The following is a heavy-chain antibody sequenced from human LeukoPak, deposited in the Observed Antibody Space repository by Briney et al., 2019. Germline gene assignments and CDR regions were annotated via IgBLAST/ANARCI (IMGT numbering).Heavy chain of an antibody. Sequence: GASVQVSCKASGYTFSSYGISRVRQAPGQGREWMGWISAYNGNTNYAQKLQGRVTMTTDTSTSTAYMELRSLRSDDTAVYYCARALATVTTFLYWGQGTLVAVSS. CDR2: ISAYNGNT. J-gene: IGHJ4*02. CDR1: GYTFSSYG. V-gene: IGHV1-18*01. CDR3: ARALATVTTFLY. D-gene: IGHD4-17*01.